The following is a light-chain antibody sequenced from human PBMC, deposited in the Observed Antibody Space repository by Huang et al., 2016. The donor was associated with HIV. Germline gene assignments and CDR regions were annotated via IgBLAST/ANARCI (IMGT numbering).Light chain of an antibody. J-gene: IGKJ1*01. V-gene: IGKV3-15*01. CDR1: QSVSSN. CDR3: QQYNNWPWT. CDR2: GAS. Sequence: EIVMTQSPATLSVSPGERATLSCRASQSVSSNLAWYQQKPGQAPRLLIDGASTQATGIPARFSGSGSGTEFSLTISSLQSEDFAVYYCQQYNNWPWTFGQGTKVEIK.